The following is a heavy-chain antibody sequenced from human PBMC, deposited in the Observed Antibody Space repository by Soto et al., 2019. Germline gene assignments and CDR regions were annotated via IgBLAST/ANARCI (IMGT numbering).Heavy chain of an antibody. D-gene: IGHD7-27*01. CDR2: IKSKTDGGTT. Sequence: VGSLRLSCAASGFTFSNAWMSWVRQAPGKGLEWVGRIKSKTDGGTTDYAAPVKGRFTISRDDSKNTLYLQMNSLKTEDTAVYYCTTEWGYYYYYGMDVWGQGTTVTVSS. CDR1: GFTFSNAW. J-gene: IGHJ6*02. CDR3: TTEWGYYYYYGMDV. V-gene: IGHV3-15*01.